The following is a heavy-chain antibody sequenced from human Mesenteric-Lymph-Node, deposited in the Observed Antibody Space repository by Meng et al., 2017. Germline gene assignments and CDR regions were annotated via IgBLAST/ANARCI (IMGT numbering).Heavy chain of an antibody. CDR3: ARVGQWLPINY. Sequence: QGPLQESGPGMVKPSGTLSLTCAVSGGSISSSNWWSWVRQPPGKGPEWIGGIYHSGSTNYNPSLKSRVTISVDKSKNQFSLNLSSVTAADTAVYYCARVGQWLPINYWGQGTLVTVSS. D-gene: IGHD6-19*01. CDR1: GGSISSSNW. J-gene: IGHJ4*02. CDR2: IYHSGST. V-gene: IGHV4-4*02.